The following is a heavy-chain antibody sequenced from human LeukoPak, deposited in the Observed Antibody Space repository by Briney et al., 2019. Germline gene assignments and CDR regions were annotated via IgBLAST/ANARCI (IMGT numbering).Heavy chain of an antibody. CDR1: GGSFSGYY. V-gene: IGHV4-34*01. Sequence: SETLSLTCAVYGGSFSGYYWSWIRQPPGKGLEWIGEINHSGSTYYNPSLKSRVTISVDTSKNQFSLKLSSVTAADTAVYYCARLDPYYFDYWGQGTLVTVSS. CDR3: ARLDPYYFDY. D-gene: IGHD3-9*01. CDR2: INHSGST. J-gene: IGHJ4*02.